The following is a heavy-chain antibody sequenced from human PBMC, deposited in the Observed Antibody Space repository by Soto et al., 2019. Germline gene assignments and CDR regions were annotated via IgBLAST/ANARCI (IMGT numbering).Heavy chain of an antibody. CDR2: ISGSGGST. CDR1: GFTFSSYA. CDR3: AKDSAITMIVVVTSFDY. Sequence: EVQLLESGGGLVQPGGSLRLSCAASGFTFSSYAMIWVRQAPGKGLEWVSAISGSGGSTYYADSVKGRFTISRDNSKNTLYLQMNSLRAEDTAVYYCAKDSAITMIVVVTSFDYWGQGSLVTVSS. J-gene: IGHJ4*02. V-gene: IGHV3-23*01. D-gene: IGHD3-22*01.